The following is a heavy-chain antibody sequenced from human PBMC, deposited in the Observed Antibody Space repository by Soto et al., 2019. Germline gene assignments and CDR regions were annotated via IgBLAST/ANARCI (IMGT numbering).Heavy chain of an antibody. J-gene: IGHJ5*02. CDR3: ARGTYGGNSVWFDP. Sequence: SETLSLTCAVYGGSFSGYYWSWIRKPPGKGLEWIGEINHSGSTNYNPSLKSRVTISVDTSKNQFSLKLSSVTAADTAVYYCARGTYGGNSVWFDPWGQGTLVTVSS. V-gene: IGHV4-34*01. CDR2: INHSGST. CDR1: GGSFSGYY. D-gene: IGHD4-17*01.